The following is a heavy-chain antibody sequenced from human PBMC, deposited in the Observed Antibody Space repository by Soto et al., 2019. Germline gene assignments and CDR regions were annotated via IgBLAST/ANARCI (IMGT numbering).Heavy chain of an antibody. D-gene: IGHD6-19*01. J-gene: IGHJ4*02. CDR3: ASYSSGWHYGHPDKEYYLDY. CDR2: IYYDGTT. V-gene: IGHV4-39*01. Sequence: SETLSLTCIVSGDSISASTYYWGWVRQPPGEGLEWIGSIYYDGTTYSSPSLKSRVSLSVDTSRNQFSLKLTSVTAADTAVYYCASYSSGWHYGHPDKEYYLDYWGQGTLVT. CDR1: GDSISASTYY.